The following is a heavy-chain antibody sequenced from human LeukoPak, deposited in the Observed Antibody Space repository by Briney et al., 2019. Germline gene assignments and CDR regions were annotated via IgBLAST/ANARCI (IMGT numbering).Heavy chain of an antibody. V-gene: IGHV4-34*01. D-gene: IGHD6-19*01. CDR3: ATAVKAVAVSGRFDY. J-gene: IGHJ4*02. CDR2: INHSGST. CDR1: GGSFSNYY. Sequence: SETLSLTCAVYGGSFSNYYWSWIRQPPGKGLEWIGEINHSGSTNYNPSLKSRVTISVDTSKNQFSLKLSSVTAADTAVYYCATAVKAVAVSGRFDYWGQGTLVTVSS.